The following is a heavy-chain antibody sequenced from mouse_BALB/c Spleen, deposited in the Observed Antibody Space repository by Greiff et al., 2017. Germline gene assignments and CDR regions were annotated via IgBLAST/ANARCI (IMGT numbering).Heavy chain of an antibody. CDR3: ARYTFITTVVPWYFDY. CDR2: ISSGGGNT. J-gene: IGHJ2*01. CDR1: GFTFSSYT. Sequence: EVMLVESGGGLVKPGGSLKLSCAASGFTFSSYTMSWVRQTPEKRLEWVATISSGGGNTYYPDSVKGRFTISRDNAKNNLYLQMSSLRSEDTALYYCARYTFITTVVPWYFDYWGKAPLSQSPQ. D-gene: IGHD1-1*01. V-gene: IGHV5-9*03.